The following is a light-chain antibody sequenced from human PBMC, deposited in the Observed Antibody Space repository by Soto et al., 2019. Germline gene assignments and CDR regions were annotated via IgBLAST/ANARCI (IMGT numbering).Light chain of an antibody. CDR1: QSISSW. Sequence: DIQMTQSPSTLSASVGDRVTIPCRASQSISSWLAWYQQKPEKAPKLLIYDASSVESGVPSRFSGSGSGTEFTLTISRLQPDDFATYYCQQYNTYPWTLGQGTKVEIK. J-gene: IGKJ1*01. CDR2: DAS. CDR3: QQYNTYPWT. V-gene: IGKV1-5*01.